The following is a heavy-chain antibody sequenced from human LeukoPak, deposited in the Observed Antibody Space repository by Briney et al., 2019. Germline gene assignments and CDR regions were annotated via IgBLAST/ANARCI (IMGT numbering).Heavy chain of an antibody. Sequence: SETLSLTCTVSGGSISSYYWSWIRQPPGKGLEWIGYIYYSGSTNYNPSLKSRVTISVDPSKNQFSLKLSSVTAADTAVYYCARGHCSGGSCFSAWFDPWGQGTLVTVSS. J-gene: IGHJ5*02. CDR3: ARGHCSGGSCFSAWFDP. CDR1: GGSISSYY. V-gene: IGHV4-59*01. CDR2: IYYSGST. D-gene: IGHD2-15*01.